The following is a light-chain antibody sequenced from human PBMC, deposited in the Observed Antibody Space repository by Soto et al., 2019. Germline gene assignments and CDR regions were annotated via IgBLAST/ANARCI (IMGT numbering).Light chain of an antibody. J-gene: IGKJ1*01. CDR2: DAS. CDR1: QGVSSY. Sequence: ELVLTQSASTLSWSTGERATLSCRASQGVSSYLAWYQQKPGQAPRLLIYDASNRATGIPARFSGSGYGTDFNLTISSLETEDFAVYDCQQYGSSPWTFGQGTKVDIK. CDR3: QQYGSSPWT. V-gene: IGKV3D-11*01.